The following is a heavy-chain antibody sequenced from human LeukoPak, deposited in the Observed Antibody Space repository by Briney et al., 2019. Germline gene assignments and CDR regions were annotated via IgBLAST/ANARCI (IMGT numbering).Heavy chain of an antibody. J-gene: IGHJ4*02. Sequence: ASVKVSCKASGYTFTGYYMHWVRQAPGQGLALIGWINPNSGGTNYAQKFQGRVTMTRDTSISTAYMELSRLRSDDTAVYYCARGRHSTSGPSHYWGQGTLVTVSS. CDR2: INPNSGGT. CDR3: ARGRHSTSGPSHY. CDR1: GYTFTGYY. D-gene: IGHD5-12*01. V-gene: IGHV1-2*02.